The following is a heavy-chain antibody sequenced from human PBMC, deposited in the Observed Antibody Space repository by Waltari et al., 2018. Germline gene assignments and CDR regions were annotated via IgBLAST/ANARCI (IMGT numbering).Heavy chain of an antibody. J-gene: IGHJ4*02. V-gene: IGHV3-49*05. CDR2: IRTKAFRGTT. Sequence: VQLQQWGAGLLKPSETLSLTCAVYGGSFSGYYWSWIRQPPGKGLEWVGFIRTKAFRGTTEDAASVKGRFTISRDDSKSIAYLQMNGLKIEDTGVYYCTRGDDCSGGSCYSFDYWGQGTLVTVSS. D-gene: IGHD2-15*01. CDR3: TRGDDCSGGSCYSFDY. CDR1: GGSFSGYY.